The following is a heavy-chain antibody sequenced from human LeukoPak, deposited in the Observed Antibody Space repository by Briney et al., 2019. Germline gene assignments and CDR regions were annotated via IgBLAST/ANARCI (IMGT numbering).Heavy chain of an antibody. D-gene: IGHD1-1*01. Sequence: SGGSLRLSCAASGFTFSSYWMHWVRQAPGKGLVWVSRINSDGSSTSYADSVKGRFTISRDNAKNTLYLQMNSLRAEDTAVYYCAKDLVVGERSNGMDVWGQGTTVTVSS. J-gene: IGHJ6*02. CDR3: AKDLVVGERSNGMDV. CDR2: INSDGSST. V-gene: IGHV3-74*01. CDR1: GFTFSSYW.